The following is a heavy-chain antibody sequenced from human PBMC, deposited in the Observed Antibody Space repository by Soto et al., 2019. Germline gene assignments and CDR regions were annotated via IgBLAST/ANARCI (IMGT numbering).Heavy chain of an antibody. V-gene: IGHV4-59*01. J-gene: IGHJ4*02. CDR1: GGSISSYY. CDR2: IYYSGST. D-gene: IGHD5-18*01. Sequence: SETLSLTCTVSGGSISSYYWSWIRQPPGKGLEWIGYIYYSGSTNYNPSLKSRVTISVDTSKNQFSLKLSSVTAADTAVYYCARGPIQLWHMGLDYWGQGTLVTVSS. CDR3: ARGPIQLWHMGLDY.